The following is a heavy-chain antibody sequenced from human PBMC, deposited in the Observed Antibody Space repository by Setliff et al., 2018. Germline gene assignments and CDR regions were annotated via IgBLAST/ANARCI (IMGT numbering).Heavy chain of an antibody. CDR2: LKPGDSGI. D-gene: IGHD3-22*01. Sequence: PGASLKISCQGSGYTFTNYWIGWVRQMPGKGLEWMGILKPGDSGIRYSPSFQGQVTLSADTSIATAYLHWTSLKASDTAMYYCVRHPYYDSSGYYSYFDYWGQGALVTVS. J-gene: IGHJ4*02. CDR1: GYTFTNYW. CDR3: VRHPYYDSSGYYSYFDY. V-gene: IGHV5-51*01.